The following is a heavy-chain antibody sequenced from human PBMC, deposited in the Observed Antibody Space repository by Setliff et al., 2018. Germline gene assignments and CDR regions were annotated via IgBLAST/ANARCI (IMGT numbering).Heavy chain of an antibody. V-gene: IGHV1-2*02. D-gene: IGHD3-16*01. CDR1: GYAVPGYH. Sequence: GASVKVSCKASGYAVPGYHIHWVRQAPGQGPEWMGWINPNTGGTNYAQKFQGRVTMTRDTSITTAYMELSRLRSDDTAVYYCARVAIMGPPSWGQGTLVTVSS. CDR2: INPNTGGT. J-gene: IGHJ5*02. CDR3: ARVAIMGPPS.